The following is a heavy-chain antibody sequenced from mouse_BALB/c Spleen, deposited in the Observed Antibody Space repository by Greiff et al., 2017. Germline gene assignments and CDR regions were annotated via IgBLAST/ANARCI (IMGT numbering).Heavy chain of an antibody. J-gene: IGHJ4*01. CDR1: GFSLTSYG. CDR2: IWRGGST. V-gene: IGHV2-5-1*01. CDR3: AKRRSLYYAMGY. Sequence: VQLQQSGPSLVQPSQSLSITCTVSGFSLTSYGVHWVRQSPGKGLEWLGVIWRGGSTDYNAAFMSRLSITKNNSKSQVFFKMNSLQADDTAIYYLAKRRSLYYAMGYWGEGTSVTVSS.